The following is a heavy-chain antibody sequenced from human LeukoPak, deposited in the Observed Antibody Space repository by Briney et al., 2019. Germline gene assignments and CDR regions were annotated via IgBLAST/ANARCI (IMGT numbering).Heavy chain of an antibody. J-gene: IGHJ4*02. V-gene: IGHV3-48*03. CDR2: ISSSGSTI. CDR1: GFTFSSYE. CDR3: AVGYSYGYIHHY. Sequence: PGGSLRLSCAASGFTFSSYEMNWVRQAPGKGLEWVSYISSSGSTIYYADSVKGRFTISRDSAKNSLYLQMNSLRAEDTALYYCAVGYSYGYIHHYWGQGTLVTVSS. D-gene: IGHD5-18*01.